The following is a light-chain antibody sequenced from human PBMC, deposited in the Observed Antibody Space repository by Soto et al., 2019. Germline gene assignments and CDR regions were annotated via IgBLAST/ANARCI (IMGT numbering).Light chain of an antibody. CDR1: QTISSW. V-gene: IGKV1-5*03. CDR3: QQSYSTSIT. CDR2: KAS. J-gene: IGKJ5*01. Sequence: DIQMTQSPSTLSGSVGDRVTITCRASQTISSWLAWYQQKPGKAPKLLIYKASTLKSGVPSRFSGSGSGTDFTLTISSLQPEDFATYYCQQSYSTSITFGQGRRLEN.